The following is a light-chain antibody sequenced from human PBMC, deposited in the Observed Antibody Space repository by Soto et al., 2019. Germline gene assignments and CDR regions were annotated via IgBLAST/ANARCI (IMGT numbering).Light chain of an antibody. CDR1: QDINKY. Sequence: DIQMTQSPSSLSASVGDRVTITCQASQDINKYLNWYQQRPGKAPKLLIYDASNLETGVPSRFSGSRSGTGFTFPISSLQPEEIATYYCQQYDSLPWTFGQGTKVEIK. J-gene: IGKJ1*01. V-gene: IGKV1-33*01. CDR2: DAS. CDR3: QQYDSLPWT.